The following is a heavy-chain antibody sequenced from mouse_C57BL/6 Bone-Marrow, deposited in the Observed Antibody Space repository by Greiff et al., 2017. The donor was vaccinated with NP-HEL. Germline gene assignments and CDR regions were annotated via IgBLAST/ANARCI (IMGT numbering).Heavy chain of an antibody. CDR3: ARKDYYGSSYSPLYFDY. V-gene: IGHV8-8*01. Sequence: QVTLKVSGPGILQPSQTLSLTCSFSGFSLSTFGMGVGWIRQPSGKGLEWLAHIWWDDDKYYNPALKSRLTISKDTSKNQVFLKIANVDTADTATYYCARKDYYGSSYSPLYFDYWGQGTTLTVSS. J-gene: IGHJ2*01. CDR2: IWWDDDK. D-gene: IGHD1-1*01. CDR1: GFSLSTFGMG.